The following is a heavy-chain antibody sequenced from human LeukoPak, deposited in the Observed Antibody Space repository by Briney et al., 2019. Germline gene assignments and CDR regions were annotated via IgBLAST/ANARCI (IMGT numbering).Heavy chain of an antibody. Sequence: GGSLRLSCAASGFTFSSYSMNWVRQAPGKGLEWVSSISSSSSYIYYANSVKGRFTISRDNAKNSLYLQMNSLRAEDTAVYYCAREGGNGYSSSWYFDYWGQGTLVTVSS. V-gene: IGHV3-21*01. CDR1: GFTFSSYS. CDR2: ISSSSSYI. CDR3: AREGGNGYSSSWYFDY. D-gene: IGHD6-13*01. J-gene: IGHJ4*02.